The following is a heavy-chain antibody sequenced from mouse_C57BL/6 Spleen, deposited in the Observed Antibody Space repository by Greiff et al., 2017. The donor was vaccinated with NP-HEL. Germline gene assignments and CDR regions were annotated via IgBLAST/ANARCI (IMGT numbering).Heavy chain of an antibody. J-gene: IGHJ2*01. CDR2: ISSGSSTI. Sequence: EVKLMESGGGLVKPGGSLKLSCAASGFTFSDYGMHWVRQAPEKGLEWVAYISSGSSTIYYADTVKGRFTISRDNAKNTLFLQMTSLRSEDTAMYYCARDGSSPFYAMDYWGQGTTLTVSS. CDR3: ARDGSSPFYAMDY. CDR1: GFTFSDYG. D-gene: IGHD1-1*01. V-gene: IGHV5-17*01.